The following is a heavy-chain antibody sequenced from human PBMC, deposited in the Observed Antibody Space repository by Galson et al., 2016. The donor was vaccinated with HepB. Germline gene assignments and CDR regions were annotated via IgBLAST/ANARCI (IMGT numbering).Heavy chain of an antibody. V-gene: IGHV3-73*01. CDR1: GFDFSVSA. CDR2: IRGKAYSYAT. Sequence: SLRLSCAASGFDFSVSAMHWVRQASGKGLEWVGRIRGKAYSYATTYAASVTGRFTISRDDSKNTAYLQMNSLKTEDAAVYYCLIPVQGLGWFDPWGQGALVIVSS. D-gene: IGHD3-16*01. J-gene: IGHJ5*02. CDR3: LIPVQGLGWFDP.